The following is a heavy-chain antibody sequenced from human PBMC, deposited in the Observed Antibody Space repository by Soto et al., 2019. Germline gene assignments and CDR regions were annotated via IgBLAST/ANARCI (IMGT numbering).Heavy chain of an antibody. CDR1: GFTVSSDY. CDR2: IYGAAST. J-gene: IGHJ4*02. V-gene: IGHV3-66*01. D-gene: IGHD6-13*01. CDR3: ARDGPSRSRYYFDY. Sequence: EVQLVESGGGLVQPGGSLRLSCAASGFTVSSDYMNWVRQAPGKGLEWVSIIYGAASTYYADSVKGRFTISRDNSKTTLYLQMNSLTAEDTAVYYCARDGPSRSRYYFDYWGQGTLVNVSS.